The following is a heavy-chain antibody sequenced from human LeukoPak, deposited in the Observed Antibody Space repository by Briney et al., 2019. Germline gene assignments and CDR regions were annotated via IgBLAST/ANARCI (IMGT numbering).Heavy chain of an antibody. CDR1: GGSFSDYY. CDR3: ARSPGETGAFDI. V-gene: IGHV4-34*01. CDR2: INHSGST. J-gene: IGHJ3*02. Sequence: PSETLSLTCAVYGGSFSDYYWTWIRQPPGKGLEWIGEINHSGSTNYNPSLKSRVTISVGTSKKQFFLRLSSVTAADTAVYYCARSPGETGAFDIWGQGTMVTVSS. D-gene: IGHD7-27*01.